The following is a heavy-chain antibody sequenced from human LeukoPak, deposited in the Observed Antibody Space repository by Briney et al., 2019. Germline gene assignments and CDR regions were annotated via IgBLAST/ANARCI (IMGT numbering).Heavy chain of an antibody. Sequence: GASVKVSCKVSGYTLTELSMHWVRQAPGKGLEWMGGFDPEDGETIYAQKFQGRVTMTEDTSTDTAYMELSRLRSDDTAVYYCARGELFQNYDFWSGYWNYWGQGTLVTVSS. CDR1: GYTLTELS. D-gene: IGHD3-3*01. V-gene: IGHV1-24*01. CDR2: FDPEDGET. CDR3: ARGELFQNYDFWSGYWNY. J-gene: IGHJ4*02.